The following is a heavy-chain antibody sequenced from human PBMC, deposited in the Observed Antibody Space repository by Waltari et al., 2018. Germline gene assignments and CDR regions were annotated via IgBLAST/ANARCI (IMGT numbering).Heavy chain of an antibody. CDR3: AKETVAADAFDI. CDR2: ISWNSGSI. Sequence: EVQLVESGGGLVQHGRSLRLSCAASGFTFDDYAMHWVRQAPGKGLEWVSGISWNSGSIGYADSVKGRFTISRDNAKNSLYLQMNSLRAEDTALYYCAKETVAADAFDIWGQGTMVTVSS. J-gene: IGHJ3*02. D-gene: IGHD6-19*01. V-gene: IGHV3-9*01. CDR1: GFTFDDYA.